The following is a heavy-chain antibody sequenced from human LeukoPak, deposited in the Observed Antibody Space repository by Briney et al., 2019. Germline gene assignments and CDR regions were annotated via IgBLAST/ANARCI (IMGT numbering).Heavy chain of an antibody. CDR2: ISYDGSDK. CDR3: ARHVAQQLLWYYQGMDV. J-gene: IGHJ6*02. CDR1: GFTFSSYG. Sequence: GGSLRLSCAASGFTFSSYGLHWVRQAPGKGLEWVAVISYDGSDKYYADSVKGRFTISRDNSKNTLYLQMSSLRAEDTAVYYCARHVAQQLLWYYQGMDVWGQGTTVTVSS. D-gene: IGHD6-13*01. V-gene: IGHV3-30*03.